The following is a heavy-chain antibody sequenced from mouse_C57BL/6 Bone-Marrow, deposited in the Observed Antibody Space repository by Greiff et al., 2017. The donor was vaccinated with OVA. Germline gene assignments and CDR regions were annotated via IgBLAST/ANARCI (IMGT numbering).Heavy chain of an antibody. CDR3: ARMLPNYYGSSYWYCEV. D-gene: IGHD1-1*01. CDR1: GYAFSSSW. V-gene: IGHV1-82*01. Sequence: QVQLQQSGPELVKPGASVKISCKASGYAFSSSWMNWVKQRPGKGLEWIGRISPGDGDTNYNGKFKGKATLTADKSSSTAYMPLTRLTSEDSAVYFCARMLPNYYGSSYWYCEVWGTGTAVTVAS. J-gene: IGHJ1*03. CDR2: ISPGDGDT.